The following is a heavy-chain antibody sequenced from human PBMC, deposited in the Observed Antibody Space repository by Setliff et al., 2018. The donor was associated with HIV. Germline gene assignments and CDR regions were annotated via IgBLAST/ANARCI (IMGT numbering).Heavy chain of an antibody. J-gene: IGHJ4*02. D-gene: IGHD5-12*01. CDR2: INHSGST. CDR3: ARGTRWLQLTERRFDY. CDR1: GGSFSGYY. Sequence: SETLSLTCAAYGGSFSGYYWSWIRQPPGKGLEWVGEINHSGSTNYNPSLKSRGTISVDTSKNQYSLKLSSVTAADMAVYYCARGTRWLQLTERRFDYWGQGTLVTVSS. V-gene: IGHV4-34*01.